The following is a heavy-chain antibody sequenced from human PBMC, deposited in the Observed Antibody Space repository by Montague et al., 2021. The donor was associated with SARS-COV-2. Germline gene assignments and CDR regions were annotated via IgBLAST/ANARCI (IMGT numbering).Heavy chain of an antibody. CDR1: GGSISSYY. CDR3: ARGGTCLYGMDV. J-gene: IGHJ6*02. CDR2: IYYSGST. D-gene: IGHD3-16*01. Sequence: SETLSLTCTVSGGSISSYYWSWIRQPPGKGLEWIGYIYYSGSTNYNPSLKSRVTIFIDKSKNHFSLQLSSVTAADTAVYYCARGGTCLYGMDVWGQGATVAVSS. V-gene: IGHV4-59*12.